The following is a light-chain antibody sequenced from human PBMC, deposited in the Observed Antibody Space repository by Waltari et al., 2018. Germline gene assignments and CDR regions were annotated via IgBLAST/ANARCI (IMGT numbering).Light chain of an antibody. J-gene: IGLJ3*02. Sequence: QSALTQPASVSGSPGQSITISCTGTNSDIGFYNYVSWYRQYPGKAPKLIIYDVSERPSGVSSRCSASKSGNTASLTISGLQSDDEADYYCNSYTGSNSWVFGGGTKVTVL. CDR3: NSYTGSNSWV. CDR2: DVS. V-gene: IGLV2-14*01. CDR1: NSDIGFYNY.